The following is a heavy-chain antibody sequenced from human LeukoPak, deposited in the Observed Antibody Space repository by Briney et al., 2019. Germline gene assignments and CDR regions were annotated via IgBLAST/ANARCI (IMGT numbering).Heavy chain of an antibody. Sequence: GASVKVSCKASGYTLTSYDINWVRQATGQGLEWMGWMNPNSGNTGYAQKFQGRVTMTRNTSISTAYMELSSLRSEDTAVYYCARGGYYDFWSGYYSYNWFDPWGQGTLVTVSS. J-gene: IGHJ5*02. V-gene: IGHV1-8*01. CDR3: ARGGYYDFWSGYYSYNWFDP. D-gene: IGHD3-3*01. CDR2: MNPNSGNT. CDR1: GYTLTSYD.